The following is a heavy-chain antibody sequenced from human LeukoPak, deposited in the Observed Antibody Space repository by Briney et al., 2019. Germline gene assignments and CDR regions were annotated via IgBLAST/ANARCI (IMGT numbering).Heavy chain of an antibody. D-gene: IGHD6-13*01. J-gene: IGHJ4*02. Sequence: SPTLSLTFAISGDSVSRDTAAWNWVRQSPSRGLEWLGRTYYRSKWYNDYAVSVKSRITINPDTSKNQFSLQLNSVTPEDTAVYYCARDRGGSSWYYFDNWGQGALVTVSS. CDR2: TYYRSKWYN. CDR3: ARDRGGSSWYYFDN. V-gene: IGHV6-1*01. CDR1: GDSVSRDTAA.